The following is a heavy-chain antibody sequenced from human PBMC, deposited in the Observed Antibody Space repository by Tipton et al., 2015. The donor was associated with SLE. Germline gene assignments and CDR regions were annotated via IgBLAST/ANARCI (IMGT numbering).Heavy chain of an antibody. CDR1: GGSISSGSYY. Sequence: TLSLTCTVSGGSISSGSYYWSWIRQPPGKGLEWIGQMHNSGDSTYNPSLKSRVTMSVGTSKNHFSLKLTSVIAADTAVYYCARDIEAPGDFLYFDYWGQGILVTVSS. D-gene: IGHD7-27*01. CDR3: ARDIEAPGDFLYFDY. CDR2: MHNSGDS. V-gene: IGHV4-61*03. J-gene: IGHJ4*02.